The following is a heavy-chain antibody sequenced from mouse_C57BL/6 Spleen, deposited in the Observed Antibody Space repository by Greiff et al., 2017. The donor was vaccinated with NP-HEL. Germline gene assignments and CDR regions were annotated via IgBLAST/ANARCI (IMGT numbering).Heavy chain of an antibody. CDR2: IYPGDGDT. CDR3: ASITTVENYFDY. J-gene: IGHJ2*01. CDR1: GYAFSSSW. D-gene: IGHD1-1*01. Sequence: QVQLQQSGPELVKPGASVKISCKASGYAFSSSWMNWVKQRPGKGLEWIGRIYPGDGDTNYNGKFKGKATLTADKSSSTAYMQLSSLTSEDSAVYFCASITTVENYFDYWGQGTTLTVSS. V-gene: IGHV1-82*01.